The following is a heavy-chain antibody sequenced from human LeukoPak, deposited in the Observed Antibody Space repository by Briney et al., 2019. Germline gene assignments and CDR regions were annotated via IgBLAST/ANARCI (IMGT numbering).Heavy chain of an antibody. J-gene: IGHJ4*02. V-gene: IGHV3-21*01. D-gene: IGHD1-26*01. CDR1: GFTFSSYS. Sequence: PGGSLRLSCAASGFTFSSYSMNWVRQAPGKGLEWVSSISSSSSYIYYADSVKGRFTISRDNAKNSLYLQMNSLRAEDTAVYYCARNIVGATTVFDYWGQGTLVTVSS. CDR3: ARNIVGATTVFDY. CDR2: ISSSSSYI.